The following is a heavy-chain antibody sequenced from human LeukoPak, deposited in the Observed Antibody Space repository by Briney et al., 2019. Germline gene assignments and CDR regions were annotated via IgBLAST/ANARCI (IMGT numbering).Heavy chain of an antibody. V-gene: IGHV1-2*02. CDR3: AREKKKNHYYDSSGYYCN. D-gene: IGHD3-22*01. CDR2: INPNSGGT. J-gene: IGHJ4*02. Sequence: ASVTVSCKASGYTFTGYYMHWVRQAPGQGLEWMGWINPNSGGTNYAQKFQGRVTMTRDTSISTAYMELRRLRSDDTAVYYCAREKKKNHYYDSSGYYCNWGQGTLVTVSS. CDR1: GYTFTGYY.